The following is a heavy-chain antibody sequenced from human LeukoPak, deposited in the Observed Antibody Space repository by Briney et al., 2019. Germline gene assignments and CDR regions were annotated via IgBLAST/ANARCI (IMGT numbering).Heavy chain of an antibody. J-gene: IGHJ4*02. Sequence: SVKVSCKASGGTFSSYAISWVRQAPGQGLEWMGGIIPIFGTANYAQNFQGRLTITMDDSTSTAYMELRSLTSEDTAVYYCARGSGYCSSTTCYTPHFDSWGQGALVAVSS. V-gene: IGHV1-69*05. CDR2: IIPIFGTA. D-gene: IGHD2-2*02. CDR3: ARGSGYCSSTTCYTPHFDS. CDR1: GGTFSSYA.